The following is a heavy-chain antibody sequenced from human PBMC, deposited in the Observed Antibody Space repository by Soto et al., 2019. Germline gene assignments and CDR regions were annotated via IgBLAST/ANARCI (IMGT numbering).Heavy chain of an antibody. CDR1: GFTFSSYA. V-gene: IGHV3-23*01. J-gene: IGHJ4*02. CDR2: ISGSGGST. D-gene: IGHD5-18*01. CDR3: AKDPLSYGYKAAGTLDY. Sequence: EVQLLESGGGLVQPGGSLRLSCAASGFTFSSYAMSWVRQAPGKGLEWVSAISGSGGSTYYADSVKGRFTISRDNSKNTLYLQMNSLRAEDTAVYYCAKDPLSYGYKAAGTLDYWGQGTLVTVSS.